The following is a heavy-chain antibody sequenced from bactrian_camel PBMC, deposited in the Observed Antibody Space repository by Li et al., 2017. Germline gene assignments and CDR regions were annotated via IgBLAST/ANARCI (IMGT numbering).Heavy chain of an antibody. V-gene: IGHV3S53*01. J-gene: IGHJ4*01. CDR1: GYTGRPTC. CDR3: ATRRYCTTISPAAFGN. D-gene: IGHD4*01. CDR2: IDSDGNA. Sequence: VQLVESGGGSVQAGGSLRLSCAASGYTGRPTCMGWFRQAPGKEREGVAIIDSDGNAVYADSVKGRFTVSKDNAKNTLYLQMNSLKAEDTAMYYCATRRYCTTISPAAFGNWGQGTQVTVS.